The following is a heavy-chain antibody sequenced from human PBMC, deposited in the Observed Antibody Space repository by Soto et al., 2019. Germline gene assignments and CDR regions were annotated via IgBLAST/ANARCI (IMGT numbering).Heavy chain of an antibody. CDR1: GGSISSVSDY. V-gene: IGHV4-39*01. Sequence: KPSETLSLTCAVSGGSISSVSDYWGWIRQPPGKALEWIGNVYYSGSTYYNPSLKSRVTISVDTSRNQFSLSLTSMTAADTAVYFCARHLAYDLLTGYKENDALDVWGQGTMVTVSS. CDR3: ARHLAYDLLTGYKENDALDV. CDR2: VYYSGST. D-gene: IGHD3-9*01. J-gene: IGHJ3*01.